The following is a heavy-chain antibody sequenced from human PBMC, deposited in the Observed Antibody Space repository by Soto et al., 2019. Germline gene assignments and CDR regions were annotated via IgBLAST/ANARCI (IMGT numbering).Heavy chain of an antibody. D-gene: IGHD6-13*01. J-gene: IGHJ4*02. V-gene: IGHV1-18*01. Sequence: ASVKVSCQASGYTFTSYGVSWVRQAPGQGLEWMGWISAYNGNTNYAQKLQGRVTMTTDTSTSTAYMELRSLRSDDTAVYYCARDMVAAAATRDFDYWGQGTLVTVSS. CDR3: ARDMVAAAATRDFDY. CDR2: ISAYNGNT. CDR1: GYTFTSYG.